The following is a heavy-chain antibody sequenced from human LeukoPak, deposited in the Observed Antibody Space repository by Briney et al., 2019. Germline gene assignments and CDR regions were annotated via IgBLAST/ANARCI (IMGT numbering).Heavy chain of an antibody. Sequence: PGGSLRLSCAAAGFTFSTYGIHWVRQAPGMGLEWAAFIRYDGSNKYYADSVKGRFTISRDNFMNTVYLQMNSLRPEDTAVYYCAKEGYSSGWYEDYWGQGTLVTVSS. CDR2: IRYDGSNK. D-gene: IGHD6-19*01. J-gene: IGHJ4*02. V-gene: IGHV3-30*02. CDR3: AKEGYSSGWYEDY. CDR1: GFTFSTYG.